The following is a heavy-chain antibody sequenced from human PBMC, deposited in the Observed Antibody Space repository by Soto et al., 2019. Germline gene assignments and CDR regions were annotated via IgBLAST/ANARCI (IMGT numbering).Heavy chain of an antibody. D-gene: IGHD2-2*01. CDR2: ISAYNGNT. V-gene: IGHV1-18*01. Sequence: ASVKVSCKASGYTFTSYGISWVRQAPGQGLEWKGWISAYNGNTNYAQKLQGRVTMTTDTSTSTAYMELRSLRSDDTAVYYCARLGNCSSTSCYLSYMDVWGKGTTVTVSS. J-gene: IGHJ6*03. CDR1: GYTFTSYG. CDR3: ARLGNCSSTSCYLSYMDV.